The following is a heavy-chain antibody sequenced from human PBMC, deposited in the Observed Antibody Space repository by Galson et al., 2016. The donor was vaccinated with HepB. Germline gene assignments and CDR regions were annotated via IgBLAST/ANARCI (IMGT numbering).Heavy chain of an antibody. V-gene: IGHV3-30-3*01. CDR3: GRGSYGSWGSVWY. J-gene: IGHJ4*02. CDR2: LSYDGSNE. CDR1: GFTFSRYV. Sequence: SLRLSCAVSGFTFSRYVMYWVRQAPGKGLEWVAVLSYDGSNEYYADSVKGRFTISRDNAKNTLYMQMNSLRAEDTAVYYCGRGSYGSWGSVWYWGQGTLVTVSS. D-gene: IGHD1-26*01.